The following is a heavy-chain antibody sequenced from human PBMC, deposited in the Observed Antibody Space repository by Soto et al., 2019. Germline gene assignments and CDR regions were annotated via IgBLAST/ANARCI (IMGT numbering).Heavy chain of an antibody. CDR1: GFTFDDYA. D-gene: IGHD3-16*01. CDR3: AKDRAGEQNRGGWFDP. V-gene: IGHV3-9*01. Sequence: EVQLVESGGGLVQPGRSLRLSCAASGFTFDDYAMHWVRQAPGKGLEWVSGISWNSGSIGYADSVKGRFTISRDNAKNSLYLQMNSLRAEDTALYYCAKDRAGEQNRGGWFDPWGQGTLVTVSS. J-gene: IGHJ5*02. CDR2: ISWNSGSI.